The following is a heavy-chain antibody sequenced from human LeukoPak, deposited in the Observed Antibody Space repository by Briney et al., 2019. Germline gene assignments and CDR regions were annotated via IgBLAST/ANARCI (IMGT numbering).Heavy chain of an antibody. CDR1: GGSISSYY. Sequence: SETLSLTCTVSGGSISSYYWSWIRQPPGKGLEWLGYIYYSGSTNYNPSLKSRVTISVESSKNQFSLKLSSVTAADTAVYYCARGRMPDYYDSSGYQRRFDYWGQGTLVTVSS. D-gene: IGHD3-22*01. V-gene: IGHV4-59*01. J-gene: IGHJ4*02. CDR2: IYYSGST. CDR3: ARGRMPDYYDSSGYQRRFDY.